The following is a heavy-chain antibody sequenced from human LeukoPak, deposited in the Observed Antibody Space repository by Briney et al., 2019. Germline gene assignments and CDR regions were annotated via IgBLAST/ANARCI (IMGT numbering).Heavy chain of an antibody. CDR2: ISSSSSYI. J-gene: IGHJ4*02. CDR3: ARDSSSSLTY. CDR1: GFTFSSYS. V-gene: IGHV3-21*01. Sequence: GGSLRLYCAASGFTFSSYSMNWVRQAPGKGLEWVSSISSSSSYIYYADSVKGRFTISRDIAKNSLYLQMNSLRAEDTAVYYCARDSSSSLTYWGRGTLVIVSS. D-gene: IGHD6-6*01.